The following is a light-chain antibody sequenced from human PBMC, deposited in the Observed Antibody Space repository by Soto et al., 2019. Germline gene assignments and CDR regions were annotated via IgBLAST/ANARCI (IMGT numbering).Light chain of an antibody. CDR2: DVS. Sequence: QSALTQPASVSGSPGQSITISCTGTSSDVGGYNYVSWYQQHPGKAPKLMIYDVSNRPSGVSNRVSGSKSGNTASLTISGLQAEDEADYYCSSYTRSSIRVFGGGTKLTVL. CDR1: SSDVGGYNY. J-gene: IGLJ3*02. V-gene: IGLV2-14*01. CDR3: SSYTRSSIRV.